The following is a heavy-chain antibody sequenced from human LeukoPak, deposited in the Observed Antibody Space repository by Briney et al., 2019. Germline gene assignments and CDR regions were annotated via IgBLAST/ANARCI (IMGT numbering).Heavy chain of an antibody. J-gene: IGHJ4*02. D-gene: IGHD6-19*01. CDR2: INPNSGGT. Sequence: AASVKVSCKASGYTFTGYYMHWVRQASGQGLEWMGWINPNSGGTNYAQKFQGRVTMTRDTSISTAYMELSRLRSDDTAVYYCARWYSSGWYYFDYWGQGTLVTVSS. CDR3: ARWYSSGWYYFDY. CDR1: GYTFTGYY. V-gene: IGHV1-2*02.